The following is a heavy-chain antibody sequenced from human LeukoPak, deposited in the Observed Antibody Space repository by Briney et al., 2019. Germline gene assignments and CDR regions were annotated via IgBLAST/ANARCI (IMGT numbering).Heavy chain of an antibody. D-gene: IGHD1-14*01. CDR3: ARDITGSFDY. CDR1: GGSISSYY. Sequence: SETLSLTCTVSGGSISSYYWSWIRQPPGKGLEWIGYIYYSGSTNYNPSLKSRVTISVDTSKNQFSLKLSSVTAADTAVYYCARDITGSFDYWGQGTLVTVSS. V-gene: IGHV4-59*12. CDR2: IYYSGST. J-gene: IGHJ4*02.